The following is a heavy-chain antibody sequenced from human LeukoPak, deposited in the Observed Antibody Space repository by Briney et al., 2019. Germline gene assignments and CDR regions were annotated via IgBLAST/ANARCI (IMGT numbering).Heavy chain of an antibody. Sequence: ASVKVSCKASGYTFTGYYMHWVRQAPGQGLEWMGWINPNSGGTNYAQKFQGRVTMTRDTSISTAYMELSRLRPDDTAVYYCARAVSRGSGLFDYWGQGTLVTVSS. CDR2: INPNSGGT. V-gene: IGHV1-2*02. J-gene: IGHJ4*02. CDR3: ARAVSRGSGLFDY. CDR1: GYTFTGYY. D-gene: IGHD6-19*01.